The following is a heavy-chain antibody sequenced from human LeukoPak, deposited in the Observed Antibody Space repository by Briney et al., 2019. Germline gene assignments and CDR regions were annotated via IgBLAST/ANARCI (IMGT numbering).Heavy chain of an antibody. CDR2: ISGSGGST. V-gene: IGHV3-23*01. CDR3: AKVRVGFDY. Sequence: GGSLRLSCAASEFTFSNYAMSWARQAPGKGLEWVSAISGSGGSTYYADSVKGRFTISRDNSKNTLYLQMNSLRAEDTAVYYCAKVRVGFDYWGQGTLVTVSS. CDR1: EFTFSNYA. D-gene: IGHD1-26*01. J-gene: IGHJ4*02.